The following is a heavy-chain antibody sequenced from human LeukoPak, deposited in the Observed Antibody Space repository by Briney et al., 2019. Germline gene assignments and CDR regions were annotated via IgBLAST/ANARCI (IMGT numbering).Heavy chain of an antibody. D-gene: IGHD4-17*01. CDR1: GFTFSTYA. J-gene: IGHJ4*02. Sequence: PGRSLRLSCAASGFTFSTYAMHWVRQAPGKGLEWVAVIWSDSTNKYYADSVRGRFTISRDNSKSTPYLQMSSLRAEDTAMYYCARDRLTTVTTFHFDYWGQGTLVTVSS. CDR2: IWSDSTNK. V-gene: IGHV3-33*01. CDR3: ARDRLTTVTTFHFDY.